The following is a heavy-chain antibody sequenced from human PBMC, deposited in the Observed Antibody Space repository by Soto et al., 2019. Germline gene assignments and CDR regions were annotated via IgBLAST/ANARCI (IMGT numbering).Heavy chain of an antibody. J-gene: IGHJ6*02. Sequence: SQTLSLTCAISGDSVSSNSAAWNWIRQSPSRGLEWLGRTYYRSKWHNDYAVSVKSRITINPDTSKNQFSLQLNSVTPEDTAVYYCARDRIDYYVWGSYRRGYYYYYYGMDVWGQGTTVTVSS. CDR3: ARDRIDYYVWGSYRRGYYYYYYGMDV. V-gene: IGHV6-1*01. CDR1: GDSVSSNSAA. D-gene: IGHD3-16*02. CDR2: TYYRSKWHN.